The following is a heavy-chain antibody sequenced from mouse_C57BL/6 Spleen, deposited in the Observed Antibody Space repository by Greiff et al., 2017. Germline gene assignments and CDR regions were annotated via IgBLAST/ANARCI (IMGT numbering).Heavy chain of an antibody. CDR1: GYTFTDYN. D-gene: IGHD4-1*01. Sequence: VHVKQSGPELVKPGASVKIPCKASGYTFTDYNMDWVQQSHGKSLEWIGDINPNNGGTIYNQQFKGKATLTVDQSSSTAYMELRSLTSEDTAVYYCARSRETGKGYFDYWGQGTTLTVSS. J-gene: IGHJ2*01. V-gene: IGHV1-18*01. CDR2: INPNNGGT. CDR3: ARSRETGKGYFDY.